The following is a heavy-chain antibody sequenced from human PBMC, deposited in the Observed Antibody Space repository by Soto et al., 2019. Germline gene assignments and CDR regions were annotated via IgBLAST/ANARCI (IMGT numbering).Heavy chain of an antibody. CDR2: ISYDGSNK. Sequence: QVQLVESGGGVVQPGRSLRLSCAASGFTFSSYGMHWVRQAPGKGLEWVAVISYDGSNKYYADSVKGRFTISRDNSKNTLYLQMNSLRAEDTAVYYCAKERDLLDYGDSFDYWGQGTLVTVSS. V-gene: IGHV3-30*18. J-gene: IGHJ4*02. CDR3: AKERDLLDYGDSFDY. D-gene: IGHD4-17*01. CDR1: GFTFSSYG.